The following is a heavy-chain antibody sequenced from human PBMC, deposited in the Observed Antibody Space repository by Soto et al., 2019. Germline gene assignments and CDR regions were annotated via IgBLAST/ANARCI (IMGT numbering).Heavy chain of an antibody. D-gene: IGHD2-2*01. V-gene: IGHV3-23*01. CDR3: PRELGYCRSTSCYGYYYGMDV. Sequence: GGSLRLSCAASGVTVSIYAMSWVRQAPGKGLECVSAISGSGGSTYYADSVTCRFTISIDNSKNALYLQMNRRRVEATAVYYCPRELGYCRSTSCYGYYYGMDVWGQGTPVNVSS. CDR1: GVTVSIYA. CDR2: ISGSGGST. J-gene: IGHJ6*02.